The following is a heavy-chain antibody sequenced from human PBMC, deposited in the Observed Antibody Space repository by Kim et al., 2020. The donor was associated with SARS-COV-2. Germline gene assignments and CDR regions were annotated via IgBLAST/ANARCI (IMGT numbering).Heavy chain of an antibody. V-gene: IGHV1-18*01. D-gene: IGHD3-10*01. Sequence: ASVKVSCKASGYTFTSYGISWVRQAPGQGLEWMGWISAYNGNTNYAQKLQGRVTMTTDTSTSTAYMELRSLRSDDTAVYYCARECPFHGSGSYCVDYWGQGTLVTVPS. CDR1: GYTFTSYG. CDR2: ISAYNGNT. CDR3: ARECPFHGSGSYCVDY. J-gene: IGHJ4*02.